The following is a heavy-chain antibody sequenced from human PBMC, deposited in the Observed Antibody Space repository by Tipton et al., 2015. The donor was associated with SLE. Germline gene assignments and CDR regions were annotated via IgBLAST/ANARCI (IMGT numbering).Heavy chain of an antibody. J-gene: IGHJ6*02. CDR3: ARVTRGGDGFYFYAMDV. Sequence: TLSLTCAVSGGSISSGDYTWSWIRQPPGKGLVWIGYIFHSENTFYSPSLKSRVTISIDRSKNQFSLKLSSVTAADTAVYYCARVTRGGDGFYFYAMDVWGQGTTVTVSS. CDR2: IFHSENT. D-gene: IGHD2-21*02. CDR1: GGSISSGDYT. V-gene: IGHV4-30-2*01.